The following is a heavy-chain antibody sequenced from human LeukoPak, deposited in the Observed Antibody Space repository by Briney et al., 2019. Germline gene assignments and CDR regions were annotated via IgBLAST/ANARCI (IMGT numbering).Heavy chain of an antibody. D-gene: IGHD6-19*01. Sequence: SETLSLTCTVSGGSISSYYWSWIRQPPGKGLEWIGYIYYSGSTNYNPSLKSRVTISVDTSKNQFSLKLSSVTAADTAVYYCASSTAGIAVAGSFDLWGRGTLVTVSS. J-gene: IGHJ2*01. V-gene: IGHV4-59*08. CDR1: GGSISSYY. CDR3: ASSTAGIAVAGSFDL. CDR2: IYYSGST.